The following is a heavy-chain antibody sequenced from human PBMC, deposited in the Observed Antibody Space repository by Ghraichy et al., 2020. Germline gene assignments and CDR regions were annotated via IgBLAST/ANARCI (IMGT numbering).Heavy chain of an antibody. D-gene: IGHD5-12*01. V-gene: IGHV4-34*01. CDR2: INHSGST. CDR1: GGSFSGYY. J-gene: IGHJ6*02. CDR3: ARHAWLRFPHYYYYYGMDV. Sequence: SETLSLTCAVYGGSFSGYYWSWIRQPPGKGLEWIGEINHSGSTNYNPSLKSRVTISVDTSKNQFSLKLSSVTAADTAVYYCARHAWLRFPHYYYYYGMDVWGQGTTVTVSS.